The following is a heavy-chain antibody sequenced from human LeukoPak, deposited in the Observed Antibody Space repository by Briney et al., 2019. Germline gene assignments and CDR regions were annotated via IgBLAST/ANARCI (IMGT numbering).Heavy chain of an antibody. CDR2: IYYSGST. J-gene: IGHJ6*02. CDR1: GGSFSSYY. V-gene: IGHV4-59*12. Sequence: SSETLSLTCAVYGGSFSSYYWSWIRQPPGKGLEWIGYIYYSGSTNYNPSLKSRVTISVDRSKNQFSLKLSSVTAADTAVYYCAGTTYDFWSGYYRGDGMDVWGQGTTVTVFS. D-gene: IGHD3-3*01. CDR3: AGTTYDFWSGYYRGDGMDV.